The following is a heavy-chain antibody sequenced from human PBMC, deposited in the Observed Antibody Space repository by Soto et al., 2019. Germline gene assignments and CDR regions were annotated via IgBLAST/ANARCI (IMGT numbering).Heavy chain of an antibody. D-gene: IGHD4-17*01. V-gene: IGHV1-58*01. CDR3: ATDVGCYIYGLARQ. Sequence: QMQLVQSGPEVKKPGTSVKVSCKTSGFTFSSSALHWVRQARGHRLQWIGWIDVGSANANYAPMLQERVTISRDMSTSTAYMELSSLRPENTAVYYCATDVGCYIYGLARQWGPGTLVTVSS. CDR1: GFTFSSSA. CDR2: IDVGSANA. J-gene: IGHJ4*02.